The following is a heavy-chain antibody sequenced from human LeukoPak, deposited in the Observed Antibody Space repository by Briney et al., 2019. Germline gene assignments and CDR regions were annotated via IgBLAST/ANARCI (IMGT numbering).Heavy chain of an antibody. CDR2: IYHSGST. D-gene: IGHD2-15*01. CDR1: GYSISSGYY. Sequence: SETLSLTCTVSGYSISSGYYWGWIRQPPGKGLEWIGSIYHSGSTNYNPSLKSRVTISVDTSKNQFSLKLSSVTAADTAVYYCARSMYCSGGSCYSLGDIWGQGTMVTVSS. CDR3: ARSMYCSGGSCYSLGDI. V-gene: IGHV4-38-2*02. J-gene: IGHJ3*02.